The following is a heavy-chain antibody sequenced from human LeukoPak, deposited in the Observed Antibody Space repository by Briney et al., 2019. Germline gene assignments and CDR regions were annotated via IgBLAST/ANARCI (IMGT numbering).Heavy chain of an antibody. CDR3: ARESYYDSSGYYYVHYYYYMDV. Sequence: SQTLSLTCTVSGGSISSGGYYWSWIRQHPGKGLEWIGRIYTSGSTNYNPSLKSRVTMSVDTYKNQFSLKLSSVTAADTAVYYCARESYYDSSGYYYVHYYYYMDVWGKGTTVTVSS. J-gene: IGHJ6*03. CDR1: GGSISSGGYY. V-gene: IGHV4-61*02. D-gene: IGHD3-22*01. CDR2: IYTSGST.